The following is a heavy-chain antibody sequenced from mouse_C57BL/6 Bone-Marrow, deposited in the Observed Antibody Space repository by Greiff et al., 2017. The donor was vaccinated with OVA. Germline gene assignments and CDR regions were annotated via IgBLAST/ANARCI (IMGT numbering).Heavy chain of an antibody. CDR2: IDPENGGT. J-gene: IGHJ4*01. Sequence: VQLQQSGAELVRPGASVTLSCKASGYTFTDYEMHWVKQTPVHGLEWIGAIDPENGGTAYNQKFKGKAILTADKSSSTAYMELRSLTSEDSAVDYCTRGYSNDYAMDYWGQGTSVTVSS. CDR1: GYTFTDYE. V-gene: IGHV1-15*01. D-gene: IGHD2-5*01. CDR3: TRGYSNDYAMDY.